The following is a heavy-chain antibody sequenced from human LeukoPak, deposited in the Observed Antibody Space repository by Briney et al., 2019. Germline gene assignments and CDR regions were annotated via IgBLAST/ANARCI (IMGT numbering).Heavy chain of an antibody. CDR3: ARDPFGYCSSTSCYKVGADTAMAYYYGMDV. Sequence: GGSLRLSCAASGFTFSSYSMNWVRQAPGKGLEWVSSISSSSSYIYYADSVKGRFTISRDNSKNTLYLQMNSLRAEDTAVYYCARDPFGYCSSTSCYKVGADTAMAYYYGMDVWGQGTTVTVSS. D-gene: IGHD2-2*02. J-gene: IGHJ6*02. CDR1: GFTFSSYS. CDR2: ISSSSSYI. V-gene: IGHV3-21*01.